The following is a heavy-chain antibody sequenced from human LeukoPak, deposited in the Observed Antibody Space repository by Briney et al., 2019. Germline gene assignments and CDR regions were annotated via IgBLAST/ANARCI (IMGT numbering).Heavy chain of an antibody. J-gene: IGHJ6*03. CDR1: GGSISSSSYY. Sequence: SETLSLTCTVSGGSISSSSYYWGWIRQPPGKGLEWIGSIYYSGSTYYNPSLKSRVTISVDTSKNQFSLKLSSVTAADTAVYYCARRHTTYGSGSYYNYYYYYYMDVWGKGTTVTVSS. V-gene: IGHV4-39*01. CDR3: ARRHTTYGSGSYYNYYYYYYMDV. D-gene: IGHD3-10*01. CDR2: IYYSGST.